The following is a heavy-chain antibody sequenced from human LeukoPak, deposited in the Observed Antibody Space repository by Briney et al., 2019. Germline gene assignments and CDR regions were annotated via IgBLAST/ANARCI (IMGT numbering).Heavy chain of an antibody. CDR2: INHSGST. CDR3: ARGDGDYVAAFDI. CDR1: GGSFSGYY. J-gene: IGHJ3*02. V-gene: IGHV4-34*01. Sequence: SETLSLTCAVYGGSFSGYYWSWVRQPPGKGLEWIGEINHSGSTNYNPSLKSRVTISVDTSKNQFSLKLSSVTAADTAVYYCARGDGDYVAAFDIWGQGTMVTVSS. D-gene: IGHD4-17*01.